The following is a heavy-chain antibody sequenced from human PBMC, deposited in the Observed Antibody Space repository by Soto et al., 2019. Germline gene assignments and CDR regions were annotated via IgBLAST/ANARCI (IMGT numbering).Heavy chain of an antibody. CDR1: GGSFSGYY. CDR3: ARGLWGYYDSSGYLDY. V-gene: IGHV4-34*01. J-gene: IGHJ4*02. Sequence: QVQLQQWGAGLLKPSETLSLTCAVYGGSFSGYYWSWIRQPPGKGLAWIGEINHSGSTNYNPSLKSRVTITVDTSKNQFSLKLSSVTAAETAVYYCARGLWGYYDSSGYLDYWGQGTLVSVSS. D-gene: IGHD3-22*01. CDR2: INHSGST.